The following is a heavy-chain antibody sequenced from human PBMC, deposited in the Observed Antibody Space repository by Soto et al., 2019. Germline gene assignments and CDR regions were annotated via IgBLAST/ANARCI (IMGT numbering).Heavy chain of an antibody. J-gene: IGHJ6*03. CDR1: GFTFSSYA. V-gene: IGHV3-7*01. Sequence: GGSLRLSCAASGFTFSSYAMSWVRQAPGKGLEWVANIKQDGSEKYYVDSVKGRFTISRDNAKNSLYLQMNSLRAEDTAVYYCARDRMTTVNSHYMDVWGKGTTVTVSS. CDR3: ARDRMTTVNSHYMDV. D-gene: IGHD4-4*01. CDR2: IKQDGSEK.